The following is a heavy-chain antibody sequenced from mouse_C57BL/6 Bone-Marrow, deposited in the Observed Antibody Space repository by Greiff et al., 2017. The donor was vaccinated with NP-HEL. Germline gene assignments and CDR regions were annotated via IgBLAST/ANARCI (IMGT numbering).Heavy chain of an antibody. J-gene: IGHJ3*01. CDR1: GYTFTDYY. Sequence: VQLQQSGPVLVKPGASVKMSCKASGYTFTDYYMNWVKQSHGKSLEWIGVINPYNGGTSYNQKFKGKATLTVDKSSSTAYMELNSLTSEDSAVYYCARLNWDYNWFAYWGQGTLVTVSA. D-gene: IGHD4-1*01. CDR2: INPYNGGT. V-gene: IGHV1-19*01. CDR3: ARLNWDYNWFAY.